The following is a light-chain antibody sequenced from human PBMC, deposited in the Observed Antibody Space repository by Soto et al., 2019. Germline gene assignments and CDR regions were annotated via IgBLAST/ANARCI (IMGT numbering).Light chain of an antibody. Sequence: QSVLTQPPSVSGAPGQRVIISCTVRSSNIGAGRDVHWYRQFPGEAPKFLISDSNHRPSGVPDRFSVSKSGASASLAITGLRAEDEGDYFCQSYGTSLSGLYVFGTGTKVTVL. J-gene: IGLJ1*01. CDR3: QSYGTSLSGLYV. CDR1: SSNIGAGRD. V-gene: IGLV1-40*01. CDR2: DSN.